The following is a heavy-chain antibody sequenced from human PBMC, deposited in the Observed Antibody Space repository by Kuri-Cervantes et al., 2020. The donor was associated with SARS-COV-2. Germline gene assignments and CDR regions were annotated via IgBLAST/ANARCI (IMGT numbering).Heavy chain of an antibody. D-gene: IGHD3-22*01. Sequence: ESLKISCAVYGGSFSGYYWSWIRQPPGKGLEWIGEINHSGSTNYNPSLKSRVTISVDTSKNQFSLKLSSVTAADTAVYYCARGANYYDSSGYYYWGQGTLVTVSS. CDR1: GGSFSGYY. J-gene: IGHJ4*02. CDR2: INHSGST. V-gene: IGHV4-34*01. CDR3: ARGANYYDSSGYYY.